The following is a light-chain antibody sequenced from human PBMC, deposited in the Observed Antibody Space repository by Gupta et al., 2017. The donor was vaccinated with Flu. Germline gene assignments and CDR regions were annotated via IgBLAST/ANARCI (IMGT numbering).Light chain of an antibody. J-gene: IGLJ3*02. CDR3: QTWGSGRV. CDR1: SENSSNS. V-gene: IGLV4-69*01. Sequence: SVNLTSSRSSENSSNSISWQQQQPAKGPRYLMKLNKDGSHSKGDGIPDRISGSSAGAERNLTSSSHEAEDESDDYYQTWGSGRVFGGGTKLTVL. CDR2: LNKDGSH.